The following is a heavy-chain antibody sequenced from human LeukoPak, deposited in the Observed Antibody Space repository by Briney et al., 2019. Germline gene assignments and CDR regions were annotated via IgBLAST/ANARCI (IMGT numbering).Heavy chain of an antibody. CDR1: GFSFSTYS. CDR3: ARDRHALDY. J-gene: IGHJ4*02. Sequence: GGSLRLSCATSGFSFSTYSMNWVRQAPGKGLEWVSYIYSSGTTIYYADSVKGRFTISRDNAKNSLYLQMNSLRDEDTAVYYCARDRHALDYLGQGTLVTVSS. V-gene: IGHV3-48*02. CDR2: IYSSGTTI.